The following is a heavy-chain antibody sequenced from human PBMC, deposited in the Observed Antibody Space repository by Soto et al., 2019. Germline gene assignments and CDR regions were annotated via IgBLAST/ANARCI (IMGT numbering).Heavy chain of an antibody. CDR2: ISYDGSNK. J-gene: IGHJ4*02. V-gene: IGHV3-30*18. CDR1: GFTFSSYG. Sequence: PGGSLRLSCAASGFTFSSYGMHWVRQAPGKGLEWVAVISYDGSNKYYADSVKGRFTISRDNSKNTLYLQMNSLRAEDTAVYYCAKDRLASYGSANVVTAHFDYWCQGTLVTVSS. D-gene: IGHD2-21*02. CDR3: AKDRLASYGSANVVTAHFDY.